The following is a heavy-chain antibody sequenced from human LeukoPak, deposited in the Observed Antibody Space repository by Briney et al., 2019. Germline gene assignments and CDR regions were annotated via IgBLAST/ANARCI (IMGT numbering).Heavy chain of an antibody. CDR1: GFTFSSYS. J-gene: IGHJ5*02. CDR2: ISSSSSTI. Sequence: GGSLRLSCAASGFTFSSYSMNWVRQAPGKGLEWVSYISSSSSTIYYADSVKGRFTISRDNAKNSLYLQMNSLRAEDTAVYYCARVGRVQLERPAPWGQGTLVTVSS. D-gene: IGHD1-1*01. V-gene: IGHV3-48*01. CDR3: ARVGRVQLERPAP.